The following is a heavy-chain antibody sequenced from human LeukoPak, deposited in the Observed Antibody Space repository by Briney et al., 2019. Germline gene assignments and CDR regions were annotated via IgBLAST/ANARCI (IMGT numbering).Heavy chain of an antibody. J-gene: IGHJ4*02. CDR3: AREDDCSGGSCYYNFDY. CDR2: ISGGGGST. V-gene: IGHV3-23*01. Sequence: PGGSLRLSCAASGFTVSSNYMSWVRQAPGKGLEWVSDISGGGGSTYYADSVKGRFTISRDNSKNTLYLQMNSLRAEDTAVYYCAREDDCSGGSCYYNFDYWGQGTLVTVSS. D-gene: IGHD2-15*01. CDR1: GFTVSSNY.